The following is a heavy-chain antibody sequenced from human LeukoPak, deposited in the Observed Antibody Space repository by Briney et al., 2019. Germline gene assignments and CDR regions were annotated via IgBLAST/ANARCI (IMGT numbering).Heavy chain of an antibody. V-gene: IGHV3-64*04. D-gene: IGHD3-22*01. Sequence: GGSLRLSCSASGFTFSSYTMHWVRQAPGKGLEYVSAISSNGGITYYADSMKGRFTISRDNSKNTLYLQMNSLRAEDTAVYYCALRGGSSGYYLIRWGQGTLVTVSS. CDR2: ISSNGGIT. CDR3: ALRGGSSGYYLIR. J-gene: IGHJ4*02. CDR1: GFTFSSYT.